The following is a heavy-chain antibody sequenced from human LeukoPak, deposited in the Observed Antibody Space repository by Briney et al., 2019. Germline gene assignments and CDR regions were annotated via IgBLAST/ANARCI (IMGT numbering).Heavy chain of an antibody. Sequence: GGSLRLSCAASGFTFDDYAMHWVRQAPGKGLEWVSLISRDGGSTYYADSVKGRFTISRDNSKNSLYLQMNSLRTEDTALYYCAKDMYYYDSSAFDYWGQGTLVTVSS. CDR1: GFTFDDYA. CDR3: AKDMYYYDSSAFDY. CDR2: ISRDGGST. V-gene: IGHV3-43*02. J-gene: IGHJ4*02. D-gene: IGHD3-22*01.